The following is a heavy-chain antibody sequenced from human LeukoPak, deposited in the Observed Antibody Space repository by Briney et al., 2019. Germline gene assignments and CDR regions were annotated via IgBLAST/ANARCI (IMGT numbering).Heavy chain of an antibody. CDR2: ISGSGGAT. V-gene: IGHV3-64D*06. CDR3: ASPYSGYDYNFDH. CDR1: GLTFTSYA. J-gene: IGHJ4*02. D-gene: IGHD5-12*01. Sequence: GGSLRLSCTASGLTFTSYAMTWVRHTPGKGLEYVSVISGSGGATYYADSVKGRFTISRDNSKNTLFLQMSSLRTEDTAVYYCASPYSGYDYNFDHWGQGTLVTVSS.